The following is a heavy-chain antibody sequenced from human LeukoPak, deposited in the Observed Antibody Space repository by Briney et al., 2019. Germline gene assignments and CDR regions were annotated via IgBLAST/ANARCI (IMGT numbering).Heavy chain of an antibody. V-gene: IGHV3-30*03. CDR3: ASGYDSSGNDY. CDR1: GFTFSSYG. Sequence: GGSLRLSCAASGFTFSSYGMHWVRQVPGKGLEWVAVISYDGSNKYYADSVKGRFTISRDNSKNTLYLQMNSLRAEDTAVYYCASGYDSSGNDYWGQGTLVTVSS. CDR2: ISYDGSNK. J-gene: IGHJ4*02. D-gene: IGHD3-22*01.